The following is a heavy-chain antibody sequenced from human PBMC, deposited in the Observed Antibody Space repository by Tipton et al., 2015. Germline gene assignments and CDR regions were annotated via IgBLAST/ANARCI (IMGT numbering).Heavy chain of an antibody. CDR1: DGSISSYY. CDR3: ACHDYDLLTRDYQTVDY. CDR2: FFHSGNT. V-gene: IGHV4-59*04. Sequence: LSLTCTVSDGSISSYYWSWIRQPPGKGLEWIGSFFHSGNTFHNPSLRSRVTISADTSKNQFSLRLSSVTAADTAVYYCACHDYDLLTRDYQTVDYWGQGTVVTVSS. J-gene: IGHJ4*02. D-gene: IGHD3-9*01.